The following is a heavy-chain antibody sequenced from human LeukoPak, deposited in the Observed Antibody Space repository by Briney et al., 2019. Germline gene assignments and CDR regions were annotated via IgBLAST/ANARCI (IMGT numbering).Heavy chain of an antibody. D-gene: IGHD6-13*01. CDR2: INHSGST. Sequence: SETLSLTSAVYGGSFSGYYWSWIRQPPGKGLEWIGEINHSGSTNYNPSLKSRVTISVDTSKNQFSLKLSSVTAADTAVYYCAREGIDSSSWSRRDYWGQGTLVTVSS. V-gene: IGHV4-34*01. CDR1: GGSFSGYY. CDR3: AREGIDSSSWSRRDY. J-gene: IGHJ4*02.